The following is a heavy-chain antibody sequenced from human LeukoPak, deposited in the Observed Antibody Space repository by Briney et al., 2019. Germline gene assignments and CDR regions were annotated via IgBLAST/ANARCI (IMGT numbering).Heavy chain of an antibody. Sequence: PSETLSLTCTVSGGSISSSSYYWGWIRQPPGKGLEWIGSIYYSGSTYYNPSLKSRVTISVDTSKNQFSLKLSSVTAADTAVYYCARTIVGASYYYYYYMDVWGKGTTVTVSS. CDR2: IYYSGST. CDR1: GGSISSSSYY. J-gene: IGHJ6*03. V-gene: IGHV4-39*01. CDR3: ARTIVGASYYYYYYMDV. D-gene: IGHD1-26*01.